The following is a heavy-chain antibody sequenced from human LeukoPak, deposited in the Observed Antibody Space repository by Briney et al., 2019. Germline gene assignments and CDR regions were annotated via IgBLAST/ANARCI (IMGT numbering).Heavy chain of an antibody. Sequence: PSETLSLTCTVSGGSISDYHWNWIRHPPAKTLEWIGSIYYSGSTSYNPSLKSRVTISVDTSKNQFSLNLNSVTAADTAVYYCARKVRSSLYNWFDPWGQGTLVTVSS. CDR3: ARKVRSSLYNWFDP. D-gene: IGHD6-6*01. J-gene: IGHJ5*02. V-gene: IGHV4-59*08. CDR2: IYYSGST. CDR1: GGSISDYH.